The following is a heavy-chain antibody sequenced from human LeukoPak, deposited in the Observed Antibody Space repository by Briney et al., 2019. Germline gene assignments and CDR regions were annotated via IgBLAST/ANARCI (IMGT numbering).Heavy chain of an antibody. J-gene: IGHJ6*02. CDR1: VLTLNSYA. CDR2: ISGSGGST. V-gene: IGHV3-23*01. Sequence: SLTLSCAASVLTLNSYAMSCVRQSPGRALEWVSAISGSGGSTYYADSVKGRFTISRENSKNTLYLQMNSLRAEDTAVYYCAKVGMTIFGVVTAYGMDVWGQGTTVTVSS. CDR3: AKVGMTIFGVVTAYGMDV. D-gene: IGHD3-3*01.